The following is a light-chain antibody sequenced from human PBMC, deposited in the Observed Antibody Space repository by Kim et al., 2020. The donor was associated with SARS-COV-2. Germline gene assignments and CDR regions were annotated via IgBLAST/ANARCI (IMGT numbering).Light chain of an antibody. V-gene: IGKV3-20*01. CDR3: QQYGAS. CDR1: QSVTDN. Sequence: VLTQSPGTLSLSPGERATLSCRASQSVTDNLAWYQQKPGQAPRLPIHGASIRATGIPDRFSGSGSGTDFTLTISRLEPEDFAIYYCQQYGASFGQGTKVDIK. J-gene: IGKJ1*01. CDR2: GAS.